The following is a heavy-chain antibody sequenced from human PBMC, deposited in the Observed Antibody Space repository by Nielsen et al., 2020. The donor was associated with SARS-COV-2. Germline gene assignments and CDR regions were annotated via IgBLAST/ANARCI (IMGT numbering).Heavy chain of an antibody. D-gene: IGHD4-11*01. CDR2: IYSGGST. J-gene: IGHJ6*02. CDR3: ARGPYTRYGVDV. V-gene: IGHV3-66*01. Sequence: VRQMPGKGLEWVSVIYSGGSTYYADSVKGRFTISRDNSKNTLYLQMNSLRAEDTAVYYCARGPYTRYGVDVWGQGTTVTVSS.